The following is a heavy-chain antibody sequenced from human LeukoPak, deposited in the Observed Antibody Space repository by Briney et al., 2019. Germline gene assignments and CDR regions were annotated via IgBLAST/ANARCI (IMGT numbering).Heavy chain of an antibody. CDR2: IYYSGST. CDR3: ARETPLEGYYYDSSGYSGFDY. J-gene: IGHJ4*02. Sequence: TSETLSLTCTVSGGSISSYYWSWIRQPPGKGLEWIGYIYYSGSTNYNPSLKSRVTISVDTSKNQFSLELSSVTAADTAVYYCARETPLEGYYYDSSGYSGFDYWGQGTLVTVSS. D-gene: IGHD3-22*01. V-gene: IGHV4-59*01. CDR1: GGSISSYY.